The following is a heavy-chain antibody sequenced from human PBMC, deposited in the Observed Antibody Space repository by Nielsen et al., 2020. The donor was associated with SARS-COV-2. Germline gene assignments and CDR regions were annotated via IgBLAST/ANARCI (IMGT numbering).Heavy chain of an antibody. CDR1: GFTFSSYS. Sequence: GGSLRLSCAASGFTFSSYSMNWVRQAPGKGLEWVSAISGSGGSTYYADSVKGRFTISRDNSKNTLYLQMNSLRAEDTAVYYCAKDQGPSSWWHYYYGMDVWGQGTTVTVSS. CDR3: AKDQGPSSWWHYYYGMDV. D-gene: IGHD6-13*01. J-gene: IGHJ6*02. V-gene: IGHV3-23*01. CDR2: ISGSGGST.